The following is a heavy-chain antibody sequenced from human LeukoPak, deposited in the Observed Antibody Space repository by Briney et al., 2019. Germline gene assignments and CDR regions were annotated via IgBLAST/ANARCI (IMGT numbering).Heavy chain of an antibody. V-gene: IGHV3-7*03. Sequence: GGSLRLSCAASGFTFSSYWMSWVRQAPGKGLEWVANIKQDGSEKYYVDSVKGRFTISRDNSKNTLYLQMNSLRAEDTAVYYCAKDGPNIAAAGVDYWGQGTLVTVSS. CDR3: AKDGPNIAAAGVDY. CDR2: IKQDGSEK. CDR1: GFTFSSYW. J-gene: IGHJ4*02. D-gene: IGHD6-13*01.